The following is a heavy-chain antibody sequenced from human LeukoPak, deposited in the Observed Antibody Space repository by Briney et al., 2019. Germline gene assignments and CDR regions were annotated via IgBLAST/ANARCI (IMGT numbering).Heavy chain of an antibody. CDR3: ATGNGYYYRYLDH. Sequence: MTSETLSLTCTVSGGSISGSSYYWTWIRQHPGKGLEWIGYIHSSGSTYYNPSLRSRLTMSADTSKSQLSLKLSSVTAADTAVYYCATGNGYYYRYLDHWGQGTVVTVSS. D-gene: IGHD3-22*01. CDR2: IHSSGST. V-gene: IGHV4-31*03. CDR1: GGSISGSSYY. J-gene: IGHJ4*02.